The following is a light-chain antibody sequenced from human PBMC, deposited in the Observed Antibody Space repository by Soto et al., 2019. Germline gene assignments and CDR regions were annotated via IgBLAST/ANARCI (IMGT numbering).Light chain of an antibody. J-gene: IGLJ1*01. CDR1: SSHIGRNT. CDR3: AVWDDSLNGYV. CDR2: RNN. V-gene: IGLV1-44*01. Sequence: SVLAQPPSASGTPGPRVTISCSVSSSHIGRNTVNWYQQLPETAPKLLIYRNNQRPSGVPDRFSGSKSGTSASLAISGLQSEDEADYYCAVWDDSLNGYVFGTGTKVTVL.